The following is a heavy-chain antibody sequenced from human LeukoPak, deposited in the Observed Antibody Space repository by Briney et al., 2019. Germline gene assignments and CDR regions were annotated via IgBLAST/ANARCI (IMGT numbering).Heavy chain of an antibody. J-gene: IGHJ4*02. CDR2: INHSGST. CDR3: ARGQYYYDSSGYSKPFDY. CDR1: RGSFSGYY. D-gene: IGHD3-22*01. Sequence: SETLSLTCAVYRGSFSGYYWSWIRQPPGKGLEWIGEINHSGSTNYNPSLKSRVTISVDTSKNQFSLKLSSVTAADTAVYYCARGQYYYDSSGYSKPFDYWGQGTLVTVSS. V-gene: IGHV4-34*01.